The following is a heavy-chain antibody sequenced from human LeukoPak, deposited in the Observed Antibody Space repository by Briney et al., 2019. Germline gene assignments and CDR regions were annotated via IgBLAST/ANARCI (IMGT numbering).Heavy chain of an antibody. CDR2: IYYSGST. CDR3: ARGRNYYDSSGYCRYFDL. CDR1: GGSISSYY. V-gene: IGHV4-59*01. D-gene: IGHD3-22*01. J-gene: IGHJ2*01. Sequence: SSETLSLTCTVSGGSISSYYWSWIRQPPGKGLDWIGYIYYSGSTNYNPSLKSRVTISVDTSKTQFSLKLSSVTAADTAVYYCARGRNYYDSSGYCRYFDLWGRGTLVTVSS.